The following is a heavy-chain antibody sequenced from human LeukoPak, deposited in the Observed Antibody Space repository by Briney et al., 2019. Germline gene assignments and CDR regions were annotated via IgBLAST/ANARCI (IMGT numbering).Heavy chain of an antibody. CDR3: AELGITMIGGV. D-gene: IGHD3-10*02. J-gene: IGHJ6*04. CDR2: IRGSGGST. V-gene: IGHV3-23*01. Sequence: GRSLRLSCAASGFTFSSYGMSWVRQAPGKGLEWVSAIRGSGGSTYYADSVKGRFTISRDNAKNSLYLQMDSLRAEDTAVYYCAELGITMIGGVWGKGTTVTISS. CDR1: GFTFSSYG.